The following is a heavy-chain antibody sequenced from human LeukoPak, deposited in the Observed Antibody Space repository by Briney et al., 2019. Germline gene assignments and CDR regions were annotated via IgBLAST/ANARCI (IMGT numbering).Heavy chain of an antibody. D-gene: IGHD1-26*01. CDR1: GYTFNVYY. V-gene: IGHV1-2*02. CDR2: INPNSGGT. CDR3: ATDYRRYPELLDFDY. J-gene: IGHJ4*02. Sequence: ASVKVSCKASGYTFNVYYVHSVRQAPGQGLEWMGWINPNSGGTHYAKKLQGRVTMTRDKSLSTAYMELSRLRSDDTAVYYCATDYRRYPELLDFDYWGQGTLVTVSS.